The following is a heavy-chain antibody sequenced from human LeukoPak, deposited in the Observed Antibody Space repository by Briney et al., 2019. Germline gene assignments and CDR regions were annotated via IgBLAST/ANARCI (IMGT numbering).Heavy chain of an antibody. V-gene: IGHV4-39*01. J-gene: IGHJ4*02. CDR3: ARNASDSGTSYFDY. CDR1: GGSISSSTSY. D-gene: IGHD1-26*01. Sequence: SETLSLTCTVSGGSISSSTSYWGWIRQPPGKGLEWIGSIYYSGSTSYDPSLKSRVTISVDASKKQFSLKLDSVTAADTAVYYCARNASDSGTSYFDYWGQGTLVTVSS. CDR2: IYYSGST.